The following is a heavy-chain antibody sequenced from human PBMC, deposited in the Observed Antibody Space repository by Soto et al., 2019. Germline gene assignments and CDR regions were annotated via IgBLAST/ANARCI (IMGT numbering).Heavy chain of an antibody. CDR1: GGSISSGGYY. D-gene: IGHD3-10*01. CDR2: IYYSGST. J-gene: IGHJ6*02. CDR3: ARGRLGSGSYSPIYYYYGMDV. Sequence: PSETLSLTCTVSGGSISSGGYYWSWIRQHPGKGLEWFGYIYYSGSTYYNPSLKSRVTISVDTSKNQFSLKLSSVTAADTAVYYCARGRLGSGSYSPIYYYYGMDVWGQGTTVTVSS. V-gene: IGHV4-31*03.